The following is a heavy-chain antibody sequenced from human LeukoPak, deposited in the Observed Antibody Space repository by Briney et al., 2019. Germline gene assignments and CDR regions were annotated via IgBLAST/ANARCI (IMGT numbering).Heavy chain of an antibody. CDR1: GFTFSSYW. V-gene: IGHV3-7*01. D-gene: IGHD5-12*01. CDR3: ARDTRGYSGYAFAYYYYMDV. CDR2: IKQDGSEK. J-gene: IGHJ6*03. Sequence: GGSLRLSCAASGFTFSSYWMSWVRQAPGKGLEWVANIKQDGSEKYYVDSVKGRLTISRDNAKNSLYLQMNSLRAEDTAVYYCARDTRGYSGYAFAYYYYMDVWGKGTTVTVSS.